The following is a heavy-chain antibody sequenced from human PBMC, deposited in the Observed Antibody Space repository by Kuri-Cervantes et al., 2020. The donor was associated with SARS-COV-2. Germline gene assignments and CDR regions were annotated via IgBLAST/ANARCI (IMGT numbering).Heavy chain of an antibody. D-gene: IGHD2-2*01. V-gene: IGHV1-2*06. Sequence: ASVKVSCKASGYTFTGYYMHWVRQAPGQGLEWMGRINPNSGGTNYAQKFQGRVTMTRDTSISTAYMELSRLRSDDTAVYYCARDRHPRRRYCSSTSCYGDCHYYGMDVWGQGTTVTVSS. CDR3: ARDRHPRRRYCSSTSCYGDCHYYGMDV. CDR2: INPNSGGT. CDR1: GYTFTGYY. J-gene: IGHJ6*02.